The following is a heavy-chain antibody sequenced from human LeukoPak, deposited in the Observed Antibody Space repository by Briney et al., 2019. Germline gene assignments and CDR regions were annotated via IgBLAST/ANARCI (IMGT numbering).Heavy chain of an antibody. CDR1: GFTFSSYA. V-gene: IGHV3-30-3*01. Sequence: GRSLRLSCAASGFTFSSYAMHWVRQAPGKGLEWVAVISYDGSNKYYSDSVKGRFTISRDNSKNTLYLQMNSLRAEDTAVYYCGKEYFGTYFDYWGQGTLVTVSS. D-gene: IGHD1-7*01. CDR3: GKEYFGTYFDY. CDR2: ISYDGSNK. J-gene: IGHJ4*02.